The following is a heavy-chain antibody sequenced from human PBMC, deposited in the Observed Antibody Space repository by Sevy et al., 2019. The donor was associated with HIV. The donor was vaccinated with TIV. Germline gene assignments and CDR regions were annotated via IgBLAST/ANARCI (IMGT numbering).Heavy chain of an antibody. J-gene: IGHJ5*02. D-gene: IGHD3-22*01. CDR2: INWNGGSI. CDR3: ARSGDDSSGFYYWWFDP. V-gene: IGHV3-20*04. Sequence: GGSLRLSCAASGFIFSGYGMSWVRQAPGQGLEWVSGINWNGGSISYADSVRGRFTISRDNAKNSLYLQMNSLRAEDTAFYYCARSGDDSSGFYYWWFDPWGQGTLVTVSS. CDR1: GFIFSGYG.